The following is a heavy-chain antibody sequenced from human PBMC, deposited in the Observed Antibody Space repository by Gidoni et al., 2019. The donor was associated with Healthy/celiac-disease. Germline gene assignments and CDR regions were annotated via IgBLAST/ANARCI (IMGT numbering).Heavy chain of an antibody. D-gene: IGHD6-19*01. J-gene: IGHJ4*02. CDR2: INWNGGTT. CDR3: ARATKYSSGPGLDY. V-gene: IGHV3-20*01. Sequence: EVQLVESGGGVVRPGGSLRLSWAASGFTFDAYGMSWVRQAPGKGLEWVSGINWNGGTTGYADSVKGRFTISRDNAKNSLYLQMNSLRAEDTALYHCARATKYSSGPGLDYWGQGTLVTVSS. CDR1: GFTFDAYG.